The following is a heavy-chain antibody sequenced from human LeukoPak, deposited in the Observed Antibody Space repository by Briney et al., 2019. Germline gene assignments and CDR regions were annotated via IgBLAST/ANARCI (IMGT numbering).Heavy chain of an antibody. Sequence: SETLSLTCTVSGGSISSRYYYWGWIRQPPGKGLEWIGSIYYSGSTYYNPSLKSRVTISVDTSKNQFSLKLRSVTAADTAVYYCARGLGLFDYWGQGTLVTVSS. CDR2: IYYSGST. J-gene: IGHJ4*02. V-gene: IGHV4-39*01. CDR3: ARGLGLFDY. CDR1: GGSISSRYYY. D-gene: IGHD7-27*01.